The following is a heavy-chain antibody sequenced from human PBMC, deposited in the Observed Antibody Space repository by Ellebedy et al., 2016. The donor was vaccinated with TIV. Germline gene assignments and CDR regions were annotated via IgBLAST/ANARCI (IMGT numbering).Heavy chain of an antibody. CDR1: GLNLSDFT. J-gene: IGHJ3*02. CDR2: ISGSGGIT. V-gene: IGHV3-23*01. CDR3: GKDRGNWGSPDAFDI. Sequence: GGSLRLXXAASGLNLSDFTMNWVRQAPGKGLEWVSSISGSGGITPYADSVKGRFTISRDNSKNKLYLQMNSLRAEDTAVYYCGKDRGNWGSPDAFDIWGQGTRVNVSS. D-gene: IGHD7-27*01.